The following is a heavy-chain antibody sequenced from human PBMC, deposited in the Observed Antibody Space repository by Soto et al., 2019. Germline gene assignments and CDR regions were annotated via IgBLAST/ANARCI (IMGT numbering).Heavy chain of an antibody. CDR3: ARASAPDYCSPMLFDL. D-gene: IGHD4-17*01. J-gene: IGHJ4*02. V-gene: IGHV3-53*01. CDR1: GLTVSSSY. Sequence: PGGSLTLSCAASGLTVSSSYMSWVRHAPVKGLQWVSVIYSAGSTYYANSVKGRFTISRDIPTNMVYLQMSSLTDEDTAVYYCARASAPDYCSPMLFDLRGPGALLTVS. CDR2: IYSAGST.